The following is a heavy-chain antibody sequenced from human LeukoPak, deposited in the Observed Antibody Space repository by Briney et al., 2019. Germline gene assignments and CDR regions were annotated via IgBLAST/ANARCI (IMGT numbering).Heavy chain of an antibody. V-gene: IGHV3-30*18. D-gene: IGHD3-22*01. Sequence: GGSLTLSCAASGFTFSSYGMHWVRQAPGKGLEWVAVISYDGSNKYYADSVKGRFTISRDNSKNTLYLQMNSLRAEDTAVYYCAKLVEDSSGYYYGPRDYWGQGTLVTVSS. J-gene: IGHJ4*02. CDR1: GFTFSSYG. CDR2: ISYDGSNK. CDR3: AKLVEDSSGYYYGPRDY.